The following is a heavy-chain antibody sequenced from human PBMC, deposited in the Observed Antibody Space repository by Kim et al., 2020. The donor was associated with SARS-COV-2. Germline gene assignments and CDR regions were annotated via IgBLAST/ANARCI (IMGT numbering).Heavy chain of an antibody. CDR2: INPNSGGT. CDR1: GYTFTGYY. Sequence: ASVKVSCKASGYTFTGYYMHWVRQAPGQGLEWMGWINPNSGGTNYAQKFQGRVTMTRDTSISTAYMELSRLRSDDTAVYYCARDLNQGIAATIDYWGQGTLVTVSS. D-gene: IGHD6-13*01. CDR3: ARDLNQGIAATIDY. V-gene: IGHV1-2*02. J-gene: IGHJ4*02.